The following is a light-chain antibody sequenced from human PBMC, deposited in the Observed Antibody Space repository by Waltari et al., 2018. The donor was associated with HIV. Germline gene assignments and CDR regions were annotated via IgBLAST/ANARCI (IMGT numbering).Light chain of an antibody. J-gene: IGLJ2*01. CDR2: SNK. Sequence: QSVLTQPPSASGTPGQRVTISCSGSSSNIGSNTVNWYQQLPGTAPKLLIYSNKQRPSGIPDRSSGSKSGTSASLAISGLQSEDEADYYCAAWDDSLRGVFGGGTKLTGL. CDR3: AAWDDSLRGV. V-gene: IGLV1-44*01. CDR1: SSNIGSNT.